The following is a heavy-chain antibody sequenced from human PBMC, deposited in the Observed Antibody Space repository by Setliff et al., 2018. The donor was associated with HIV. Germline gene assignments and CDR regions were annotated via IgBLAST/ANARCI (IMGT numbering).Heavy chain of an antibody. CDR2: ISQGGTT. V-gene: IGHV4-34*01. CDR1: GGSFSGYY. D-gene: IGHD3-10*01. CDR3: ARGRFHRLQPRYSESGSPGIQYFDY. Sequence: PSETLSLTCAVYGGSFSGYYWSWIRQPPGKGLEWIGEISQGGTTNYSPSLKSRVTISVDTSKNQFSLKLNFVTAADTAKYFCARGRFHRLQPRYSESGSPGIQYFDYWGQGTLVTVSS. J-gene: IGHJ4*02.